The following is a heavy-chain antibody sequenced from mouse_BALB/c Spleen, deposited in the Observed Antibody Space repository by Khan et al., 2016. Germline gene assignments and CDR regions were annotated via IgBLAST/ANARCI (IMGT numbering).Heavy chain of an antibody. CDR2: ISYSGNT. J-gene: IGHJ3*01. D-gene: IGHD1-1*02. V-gene: IGHV3-2*02. CDR1: GYSITSDYA. CDR3: AREDYSWFAY. Sequence: EVQLQESGPGLVKPSQSLSLTCTVTGYSITSDYAWNWIRQFPGNKLEWMGYISYSGNTHYIPSLKSRISITRDTSKNQFFLQLNSVTTEDTAQYYCAREDYSWFAYWGQGTLVTVSA.